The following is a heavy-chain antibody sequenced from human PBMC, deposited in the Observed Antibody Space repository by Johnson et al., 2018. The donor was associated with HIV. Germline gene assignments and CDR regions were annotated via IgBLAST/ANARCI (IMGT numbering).Heavy chain of an antibody. V-gene: IGHV3-9*01. Sequence: VQLVESGGGLVQPGRSLRLSCAASGFTFDDYAMHWVRQAPGKGLEWVSGISWNSGSIGYADSVKGRFTISRENAKNSLYLQMDSLRAEDTAVYYCARELRGLGAFDIWGQGTMVTVSS. D-gene: IGHD4-23*01. CDR2: ISWNSGSI. J-gene: IGHJ3*02. CDR3: ARELRGLGAFDI. CDR1: GFTFDDYA.